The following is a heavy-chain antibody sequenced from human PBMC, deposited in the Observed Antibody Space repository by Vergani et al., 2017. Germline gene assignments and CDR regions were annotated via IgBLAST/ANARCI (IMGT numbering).Heavy chain of an antibody. D-gene: IGHD3-10*01. Sequence: QVQLQESGPGLVKPSETLSLTCTVSGGSISSYYWSWIRQPAGKGLEWIGRIYTSGSTNYNPSLKSRVTISVDTSKNQFTLKLSSVTAADTAVYYCARGITMVRGVPFYYYYYYMDVWGKGTTVTVSS. V-gene: IGHV4-4*07. J-gene: IGHJ6*03. CDR3: ARGITMVRGVPFYYYYYYMDV. CDR2: IYTSGST. CDR1: GGSISSYY.